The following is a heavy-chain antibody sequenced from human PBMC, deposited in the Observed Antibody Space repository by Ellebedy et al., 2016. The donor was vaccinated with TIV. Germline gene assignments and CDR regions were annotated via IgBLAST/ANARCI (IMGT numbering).Heavy chain of an antibody. D-gene: IGHD3-3*01. J-gene: IGHJ3*01. CDR1: GFTVSSNY. CDR2: IYSGGST. Sequence: GGSLRLSCAASGFTVSSNYMSWVRQAPGKGLEWVSVIYSGGSTYYADSVKGRFTISRHNSKNTLYLQMNSLRAEDTAVYYCVGRRYYGDSGAFDLWGPGTMVTVSS. V-gene: IGHV3-53*04. CDR3: VGRRYYGDSGAFDL.